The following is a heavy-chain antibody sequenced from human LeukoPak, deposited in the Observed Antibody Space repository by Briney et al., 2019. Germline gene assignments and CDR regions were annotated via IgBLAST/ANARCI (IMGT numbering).Heavy chain of an antibody. CDR3: AKAGSGYYFDY. CDR2: ISGSGGST. CDR1: GLTFSSYA. Sequence: QAGGSLRLSCAASGLTFSSYAMSWVRQAPGKGLEWVSAISGSGGSTYYAGSVKGRFTISRDNSKNTLYLQMNSLRAEDTAVYYCAKAGSGYYFDYWGQGTLVTVSS. D-gene: IGHD1-1*01. J-gene: IGHJ4*02. V-gene: IGHV3-23*01.